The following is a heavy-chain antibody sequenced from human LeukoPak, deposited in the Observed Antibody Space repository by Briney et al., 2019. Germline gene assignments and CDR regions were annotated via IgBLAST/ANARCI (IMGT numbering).Heavy chain of an antibody. CDR1: GYTFTRFY. Sequence: ASVKVSCKASGYTFTRFYIHWVRQAPGQGLEWMGIINPSGGSTTYTQKFQGRLTMTRDTSTSTAYMELRSLRSDDTAVYYCAREGYSSSPLDYWGQGTLVTVSS. CDR2: INPSGGST. CDR3: AREGYSSSPLDY. J-gene: IGHJ4*02. V-gene: IGHV1-46*01. D-gene: IGHD6-13*01.